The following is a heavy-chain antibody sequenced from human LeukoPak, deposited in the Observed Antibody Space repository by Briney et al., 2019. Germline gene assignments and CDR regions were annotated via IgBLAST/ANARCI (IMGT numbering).Heavy chain of an antibody. V-gene: IGHV3-20*04. CDR3: AIGRVPAAIFRGYYFDY. CDR1: GFTFNDYG. D-gene: IGHD2-2*02. Sequence: PERSLRLSCAASGFTFNDYGMSWVRQAPGKGLEWVSVINWNGGSTGYADSVKGRFTISRDNAKNSLYLQMNSLRSEDTAVYYCAIGRVPAAIFRGYYFDYWGQGTLVTVSS. CDR2: INWNGGST. J-gene: IGHJ4*02.